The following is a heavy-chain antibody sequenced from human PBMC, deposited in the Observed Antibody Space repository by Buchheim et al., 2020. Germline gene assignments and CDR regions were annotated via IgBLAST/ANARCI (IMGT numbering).Heavy chain of an antibody. CDR3: ATEYSSWFDF. Sequence: QVQLVESGGGVVQPGRSLRLSCAASGFTFSSYGMHWVRQAPGKGLEWVAVISYDGSNKYYADSVKGRFTISRDNSKNKLYLQMNSLRAEDTAVYYCATEYSSWFDFWGQGTL. D-gene: IGHD6-6*01. CDR1: GFTFSSYG. J-gene: IGHJ4*02. V-gene: IGHV3-30*03. CDR2: ISYDGSNK.